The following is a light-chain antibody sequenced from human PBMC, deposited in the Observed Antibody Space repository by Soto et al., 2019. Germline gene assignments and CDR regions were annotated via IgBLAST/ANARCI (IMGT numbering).Light chain of an antibody. V-gene: IGKV1-39*01. CDR1: QNVIRH. CDR3: QHSYNMPIA. CDR2: AAS. Sequence: EIQMTQSPASLSASVGDGVTITCRASQNVIRHLNWYQHKPGRAPRLLIYAASTLHSGVPSRFTGSGSGTEFTLTITGLQPEDFATYYCQHSYNMPIAFGQGTRLEIK. J-gene: IGKJ5*01.